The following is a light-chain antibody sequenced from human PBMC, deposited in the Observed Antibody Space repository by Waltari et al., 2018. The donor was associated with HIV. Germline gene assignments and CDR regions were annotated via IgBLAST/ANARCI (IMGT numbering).Light chain of an antibody. Sequence: QSVLTQPPSASGTPGQRVTISCSGSNSNIGKNYVYWYQQLPGTAPKLLIYTNSQRPSGVPDRFSGSKSGTSASLAISGLRSEDEGDYYCATWDNSLAGRIFGGGTKVTVL. V-gene: IGLV1-47*01. J-gene: IGLJ2*01. CDR3: ATWDNSLAGRI. CDR2: TNS. CDR1: NSNIGKNY.